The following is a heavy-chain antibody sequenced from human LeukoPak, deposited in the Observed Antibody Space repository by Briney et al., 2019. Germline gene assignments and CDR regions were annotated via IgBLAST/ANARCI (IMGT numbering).Heavy chain of an antibody. CDR3: ARGGFGELLEY. Sequence: PGGSLRLSCVASGFTFSSYSMNWVRQAPGKGLEWISYTSSDTSTLKYADSVKGRFTISRDNAKNSLYLQMNSLRAEDTAVYYCARGGFGELLEYWGQGTLVTVSS. J-gene: IGHJ4*02. V-gene: IGHV3-48*01. D-gene: IGHD3-10*01. CDR1: GFTFSSYS. CDR2: TSSDTSTL.